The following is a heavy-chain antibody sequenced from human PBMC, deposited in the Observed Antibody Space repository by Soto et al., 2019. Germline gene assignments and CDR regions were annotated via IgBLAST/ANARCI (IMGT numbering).Heavy chain of an antibody. D-gene: IGHD2-2*01. CDR2: INAGNGNT. CDR1: GYTFTSYA. CDR3: ARGYCSSTSCYAGGWSAP. J-gene: IGHJ5*02. V-gene: IGHV1-3*01. Sequence: ASVKVSCKASGYTFTSYAMHWVRQAPGQRLEWMGWINAGNGNTKYSQKFQGRVTITRDTSASTAYMELSSLRSEDTAVYYCARGYCSSTSCYAGGWSAPGGQGTLVPVSP.